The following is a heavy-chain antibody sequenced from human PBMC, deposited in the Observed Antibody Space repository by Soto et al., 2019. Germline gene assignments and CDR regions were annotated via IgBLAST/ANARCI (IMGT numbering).Heavy chain of an antibody. CDR1: GYTFTSYY. Sequence: ASVKVSCKASGYTFTSYYMHWVRQAPGQGLEWMGIINPSGGSTSYAQKFQGRVTMTRDTSTSTVYMELSSLRSEDTAVYYCARDRRQDIYSSSWYDAFDIWGQGTMVTVSS. V-gene: IGHV1-46*01. CDR2: INPSGGST. D-gene: IGHD6-13*01. J-gene: IGHJ3*02. CDR3: ARDRRQDIYSSSWYDAFDI.